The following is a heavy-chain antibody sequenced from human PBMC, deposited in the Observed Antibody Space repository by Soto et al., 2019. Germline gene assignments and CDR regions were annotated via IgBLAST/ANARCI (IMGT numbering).Heavy chain of an antibody. J-gene: IGHJ4*02. CDR2: ISSYGVST. CDR1: GFTFSSYA. D-gene: IGHD3-22*01. CDR3: ARDPDSSGYYYFDY. V-gene: IGHV3-64*01. Sequence: EVQLVESGGGLVQPGGSLRLSSAASGFTFSSYAMHWVRQAPGKGLEYVSAISSYGVSTYYANSVKGRFTISRDNSKNTMYLQMGSLRAEDMAVYYCARDPDSSGYYYFDYWGQGTLVTVSS.